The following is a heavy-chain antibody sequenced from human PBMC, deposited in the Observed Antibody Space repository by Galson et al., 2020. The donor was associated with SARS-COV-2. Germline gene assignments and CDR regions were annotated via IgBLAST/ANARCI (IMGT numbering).Heavy chain of an antibody. CDR3: ARHSGFGPTTFDY. CDR1: DGSVSGYY. Sequence: SETLSITCSVSDGSVSGYYWSWIRQPPGKGMEWIGYMFYTGNTNYNPSLKSRVTISVDMSRNHFSLNLSSVTAADTAVYYCARHSGFGPTTFDYWGQGTLVTVSS. D-gene: IGHD3-10*01. V-gene: IGHV4-59*08. J-gene: IGHJ4*02. CDR2: MFYTGNT.